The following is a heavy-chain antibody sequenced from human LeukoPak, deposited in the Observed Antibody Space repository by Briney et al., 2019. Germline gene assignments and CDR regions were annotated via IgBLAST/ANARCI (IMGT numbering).Heavy chain of an antibody. CDR2: IYYSGST. Sequence: PSETLSLTCTVSGGSISSGGYYWSWIRQHPGKGLEWIGYIYYSGSTYYNPSLKSRVTISVDTSKNQFSLKLSSVTAADTAVYYCARHQHSVVVITTEVAFDIWGQGTMVTVSS. CDR3: ARHQHSVVVITTEVAFDI. V-gene: IGHV4-31*03. CDR1: GGSISSGGYY. D-gene: IGHD3-22*01. J-gene: IGHJ3*02.